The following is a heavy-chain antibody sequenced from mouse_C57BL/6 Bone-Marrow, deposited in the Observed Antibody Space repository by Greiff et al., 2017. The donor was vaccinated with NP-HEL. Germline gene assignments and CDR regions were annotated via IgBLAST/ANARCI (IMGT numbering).Heavy chain of an antibody. CDR2: INPSHGGT. Sequence: VQLHQPGTELVKPGASVKLSCKASGYTFTSYWMHWVKQRPGQGLEWIGNINPSHGGTNYNETFKSKATLPVDKSSSTAYMQLSSLTSEDSSVYYGARERIRRAHFDYWGQGTTLTVSS. D-gene: IGHD3-1*01. CDR1: GYTFTSYW. CDR3: ARERIRRAHFDY. J-gene: IGHJ2*01. V-gene: IGHV1-53*01.